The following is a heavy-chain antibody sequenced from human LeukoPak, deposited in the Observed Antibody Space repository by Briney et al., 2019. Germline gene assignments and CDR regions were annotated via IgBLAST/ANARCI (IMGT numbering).Heavy chain of an antibody. CDR3: AKDKSYDQRGYFDY. V-gene: IGHV3-9*01. D-gene: IGHD3-22*01. Sequence: QSGRSLRLSCAASGFTFDDYAMHWVRQAPGKGLEWVSGISWNSGSIGYADSVKGRVTISRDNAKNSLYPQMNSLRAEDTALYYCAKDKSYDQRGYFDYWGQGTLVTVSS. CDR2: ISWNSGSI. CDR1: GFTFDDYA. J-gene: IGHJ4*02.